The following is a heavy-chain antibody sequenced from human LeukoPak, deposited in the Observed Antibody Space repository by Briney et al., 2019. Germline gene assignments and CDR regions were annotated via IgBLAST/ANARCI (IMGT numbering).Heavy chain of an antibody. D-gene: IGHD3-22*01. J-gene: IGHJ4*02. CDR1: GFTFRTYA. CDR2: TGSNGVT. CDR3: ARGRPYYDSSGYYPWY. V-gene: IGHV3-23*01. Sequence: GGSLRLSCTGSGFTFRTYAFSWVRQAPGKGLEWVSATGSNGVTYYADSVKGRFTISRDNSKNALYLQMNGLRAEDTAVYYCARGRPYYDSSGYYPWYWGQGTLVTVSS.